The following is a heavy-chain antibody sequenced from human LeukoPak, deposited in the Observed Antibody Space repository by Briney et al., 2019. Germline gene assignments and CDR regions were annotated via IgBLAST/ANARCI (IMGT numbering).Heavy chain of an antibody. D-gene: IGHD3-22*01. V-gene: IGHV4-59*01. CDR2: IYSDGTT. J-gene: IGHJ4*02. CDR1: GASTTSYY. Sequence: PSETLSLTCSVSGASTTSYYWNWIRQAPGKGLEWIGYIYSDGTTSYSPSLRSRVTISIDTSRNQFSLKLSSVTAADAAVYYCARDTRSYDTSGYYYFDYWGQGALVTVSS. CDR3: ARDTRSYDTSGYYYFDY.